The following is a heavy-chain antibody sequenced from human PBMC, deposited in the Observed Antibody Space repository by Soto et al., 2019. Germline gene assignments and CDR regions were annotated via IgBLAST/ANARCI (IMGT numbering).Heavy chain of an antibody. Sequence: ASVKVSCRASVYTFTSYGISWVRPAPGQGLEWMGWISAYNGNTNHAQKLQGRVTMTTDTSTSTAYMELRSLRSDDTAVYYCATTKDYYDSSGYYFRYWGQGTLVTVSS. V-gene: IGHV1-18*01. CDR2: ISAYNGNT. J-gene: IGHJ4*02. CDR1: VYTFTSYG. CDR3: ATTKDYYDSSGYYFRY. D-gene: IGHD3-22*01.